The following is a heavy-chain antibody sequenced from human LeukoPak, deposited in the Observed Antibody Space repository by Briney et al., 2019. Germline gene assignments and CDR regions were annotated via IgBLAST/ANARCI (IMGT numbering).Heavy chain of an antibody. CDR1: GFTFSGSA. CDR3: TRPIFDEHYYDSSGYPDY. D-gene: IGHD3-22*01. J-gene: IGHJ4*02. V-gene: IGHV3-73*01. CDR2: IRSKANSYAT. Sequence: GGSLRLSCAASGFTFSGSAMHWVRQASGKGLEWVGRIRSKANSYATAYAASVKGRFTISRDDSKNTAYLQMNSLKTGDTAVYYCTRPIFDEHYYDSSGYPDYWGQGTLVTVSS.